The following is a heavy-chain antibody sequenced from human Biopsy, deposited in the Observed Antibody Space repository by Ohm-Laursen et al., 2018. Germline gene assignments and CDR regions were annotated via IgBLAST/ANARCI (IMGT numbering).Heavy chain of an antibody. Sequence: ASVKVSCKPSGYKFTSYGMSWVRQAPGQGLEWMGRIISVHDIANYAQKFQGRVTITADKSTSTAYMELRNLRSEDTAVYYCARTLVDCTSGTCYDVGDGMDVWGQGTTVIVSS. D-gene: IGHD2-15*01. CDR3: ARTLVDCTSGTCYDVGDGMDV. J-gene: IGHJ6*02. CDR1: GYKFTSYG. V-gene: IGHV1-69*04. CDR2: IISVHDIA.